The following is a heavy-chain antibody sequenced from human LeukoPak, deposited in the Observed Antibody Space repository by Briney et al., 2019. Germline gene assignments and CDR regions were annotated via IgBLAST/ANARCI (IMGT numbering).Heavy chain of an antibody. Sequence: GASVKVSCKASGGTFSSYAISWVRQAPGQGLEWMGGIIPIFGTANYAQKFQGRVTITADESTSTAYMELSSLRSEDTAVYYCASPSTGEGSGAFDIWGQGTMVTVSS. V-gene: IGHV1-69*13. J-gene: IGHJ3*02. CDR2: IIPIFGTA. CDR1: GGTFSSYA. D-gene: IGHD6-19*01. CDR3: ASPSTGEGSGAFDI.